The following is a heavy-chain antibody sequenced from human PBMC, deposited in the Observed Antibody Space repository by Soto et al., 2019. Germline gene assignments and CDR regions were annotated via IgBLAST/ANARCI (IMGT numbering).Heavy chain of an antibody. CDR2: IYYSGST. CDR1: GGSLSSSSYY. J-gene: IGHJ4*02. V-gene: IGHV4-39*01. CDR3: ARGTGEDFDY. Sequence: XTLSLPSTVSGGSLSSSSYYWGWIRQPPGKGLEWIGSIYYSGSTYYNPSLKSRVTISVDTSKNQFSLKLSSVTAADTAVYYCARGTGEDFDYWGQGTLVTVSS. D-gene: IGHD3-10*01.